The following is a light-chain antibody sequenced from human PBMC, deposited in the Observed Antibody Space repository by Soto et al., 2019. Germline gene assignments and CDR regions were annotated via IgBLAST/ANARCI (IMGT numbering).Light chain of an antibody. CDR1: QSITPW. J-gene: IGKJ1*01. CDR3: QHYNSYSAT. CDR2: QAS. V-gene: IGKV1-5*03. Sequence: DIQMTRSPATLSASVGDRVTITCRASQSITPWLAWYQQKPGKVPKLLIYQASSLESGVPLRFSGSASGTELTLTINSLQPDDFATYYCQHYNSYSATFGEG.